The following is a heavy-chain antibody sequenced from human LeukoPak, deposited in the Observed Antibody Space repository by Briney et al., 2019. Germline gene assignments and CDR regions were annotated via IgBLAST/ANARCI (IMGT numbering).Heavy chain of an antibody. CDR3: ARDPIAAAPDYFDY. D-gene: IGHD6-6*01. CDR1: GFTFSTFA. V-gene: IGHV3-30*04. CDR2: IFDENNK. J-gene: IGHJ4*02. Sequence: PGRSLRLSCEASGFTFSTFAMHWVRQAPGKGPEWVAVIFDENNKFHADSVKGRFTISRDNSKNTLYLQMNRLRTEDTAVYYCARDPIAAAPDYFDYWGQGTLVTVSS.